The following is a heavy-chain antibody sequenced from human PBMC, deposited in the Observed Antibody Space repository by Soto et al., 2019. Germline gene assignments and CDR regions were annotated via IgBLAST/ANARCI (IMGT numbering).Heavy chain of an antibody. D-gene: IGHD4-17*01. Sequence: PSETLSLTCTVSGGSISSGGYYWSWIRQHPGKGLEWIGYIYYSGSTYYNPSLKSRVTISVDTSKNQFSLKLSSVTAADTAVYYCASPVGDFDPYFDFWGPGTLVTVSS. J-gene: IGHJ4*02. CDR2: IYYSGST. CDR3: ASPVGDFDPYFDF. V-gene: IGHV4-31*03. CDR1: GGSISSGGYY.